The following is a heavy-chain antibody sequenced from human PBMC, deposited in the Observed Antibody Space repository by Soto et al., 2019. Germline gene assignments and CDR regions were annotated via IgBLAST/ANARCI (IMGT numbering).Heavy chain of an antibody. V-gene: IGHV3-21*01. CDR1: GFTFSPYT. Sequence: ELQLVESGGGLVKPGGSLRLSCAASGFTFSPYTMNWVRQAPGKGLEWVSSISSSSTYIYYADSVEGRFTVSRDNARNSLYLQMNCLRAYNTAVYYCASSLPSSRWDGRNNWFDPWGQGTLVTVSS. CDR3: ASSLPSSRWDGRNNWFDP. D-gene: IGHD6-13*01. J-gene: IGHJ5*02. CDR2: ISSSSTYI.